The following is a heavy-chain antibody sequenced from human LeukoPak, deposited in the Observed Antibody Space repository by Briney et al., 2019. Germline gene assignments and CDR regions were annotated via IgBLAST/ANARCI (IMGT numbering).Heavy chain of an antibody. CDR1: GGSFSGYY. Sequence: SETLSLTCAVYGGSFSGYYWSWIRQPPGKGLEWIGEINHSGSTNYNPTLKSRVTISVDTSKNQFSLKLSSVTAADTAVYYCARAEPPILLPDPWRQGTLDTVSS. V-gene: IGHV4-34*01. D-gene: IGHD3-9*01. CDR2: INHSGST. J-gene: IGHJ5*02. CDR3: ARAEPPILLPDP.